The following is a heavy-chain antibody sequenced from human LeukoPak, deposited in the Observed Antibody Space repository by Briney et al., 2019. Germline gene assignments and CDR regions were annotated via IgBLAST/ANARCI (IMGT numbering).Heavy chain of an antibody. V-gene: IGHV4-59*12. CDR1: GGSISSYY. D-gene: IGHD1-14*01. CDR3: ARGTLTSDY. J-gene: IGHJ4*02. CDR2: IYYSGST. Sequence: SETLSLTCTVSGGSISSYYWSWIRQPPVKGLEWIGYIYYSGSTNYNPSLRSRVIISADTSKNQFSLKLSSVTAADTAVYYCARGTLTSDYWGQGTLVTVSS.